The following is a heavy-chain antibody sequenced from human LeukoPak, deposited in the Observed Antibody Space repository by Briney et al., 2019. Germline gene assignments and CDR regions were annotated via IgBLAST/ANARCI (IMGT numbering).Heavy chain of an antibody. Sequence: PGGSLRLSCAASGFTVSNNYMSWVRQAPGKGLQWVSLIYTGGSTYYADSVKGRFTISRDNSKNTLYLQMNSLRAEDTAVYHCARDSGSYLQPTDYWGQGTLVTVSS. CDR3: ARDSGSYLQPTDY. D-gene: IGHD1-26*01. J-gene: IGHJ4*02. CDR2: IYTGGST. V-gene: IGHV3-53*01. CDR1: GFTVSNNY.